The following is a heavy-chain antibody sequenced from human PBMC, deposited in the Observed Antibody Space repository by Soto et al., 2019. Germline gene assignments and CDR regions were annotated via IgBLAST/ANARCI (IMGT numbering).Heavy chain of an antibody. V-gene: IGHV3-48*02. D-gene: IGHD4-17*01. Sequence: GGSLRLSCAASGSTFSSYSMNWVRQAPGKGLEWVSYISSSSSTIYYADSVKGRFIISRDNAKNSLYLQMNSLRDEDTAVYYCAREVTTRLDYWGQGTLVTVSS. CDR2: ISSSSSTI. CDR1: GSTFSSYS. CDR3: AREVTTRLDY. J-gene: IGHJ4*02.